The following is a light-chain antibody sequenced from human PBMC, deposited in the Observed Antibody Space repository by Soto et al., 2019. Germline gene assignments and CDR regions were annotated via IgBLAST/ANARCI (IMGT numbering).Light chain of an antibody. V-gene: IGKV3-15*01. CDR2: GAS. CDR1: QSVSSN. J-gene: IGKJ1*01. Sequence: EIVMTQSPATLSVSPGERATLSCRASQSVSSNLAWYQQKPGQAPRLLIYGASTRATGIPARFSGSGSGTEFPLTISSLQSEDFAVYYCHQYNNWPPAFGQGTKVEIK. CDR3: HQYNNWPPA.